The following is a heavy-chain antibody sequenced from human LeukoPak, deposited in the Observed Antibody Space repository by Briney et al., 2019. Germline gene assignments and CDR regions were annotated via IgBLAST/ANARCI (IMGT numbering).Heavy chain of an antibody. V-gene: IGHV4-39*07. D-gene: IGHD4-17*01. CDR3: AREGASVFTVTTANDAFDI. Sequence: SETLSLTCTVSGGSISSYYWGWIRQPPGKGLEWIGSIYYSGSTYYNPSLKSRVTISVDTSKNQFSLKLSSVTAADTAVYYCAREGASVFTVTTANDAFDIWGQGTMVTVSS. J-gene: IGHJ3*02. CDR1: GGSISSYY. CDR2: IYYSGST.